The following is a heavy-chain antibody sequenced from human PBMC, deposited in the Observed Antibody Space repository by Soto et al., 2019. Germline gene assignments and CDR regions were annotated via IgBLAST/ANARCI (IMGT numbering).Heavy chain of an antibody. CDR2: IKSKTDGGTT. D-gene: IGHD6-13*01. CDR1: GFTFSNAW. J-gene: IGHJ4*02. V-gene: IGHV3-15*07. Sequence: GGSLRLSCAASGFTFSNAWMNWVRQAPGKGLEWVGRIKSKTDGGTTDYAAPVKGRFTISRDDSKNTLYLQMNSLKTEDTAVYYCTTRNTACSSWYWKTCIKDFDYWGQGTLVTVSS. CDR3: TTRNTACSSWYWKTCIKDFDY.